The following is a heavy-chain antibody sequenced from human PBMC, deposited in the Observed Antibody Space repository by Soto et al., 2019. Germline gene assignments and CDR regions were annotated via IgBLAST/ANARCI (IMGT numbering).Heavy chain of an antibody. CDR1: GYTFTHYY. D-gene: IGHD2-21*01. V-gene: IGHV1-46*01. J-gene: IGHJ4*02. CDR3: ASCPIYGGDSYFAY. Sequence: QVQLVQSGAEVRKPGASVKLSCQASGYTFTHYYIHWVRQAPGQGLEWLEIINPDTGTTSYAQTFHGRVTLTTDSSASTVYLELSGLAAEDTAVYYCASCPIYGGDSYFAYWGQGTLVTVSS. CDR2: INPDTGTT.